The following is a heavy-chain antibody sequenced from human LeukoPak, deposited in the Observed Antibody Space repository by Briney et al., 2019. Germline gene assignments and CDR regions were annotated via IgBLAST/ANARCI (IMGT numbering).Heavy chain of an antibody. V-gene: IGHV4-39*07. CDR2: ISYSGST. CDR1: GGSIGSTRYY. CDR3: ARVSYTSSTYYFDY. Sequence: SETLSLTCTVSGGSIGSTRYYWGWIRQPPGKGLEWIGSISYSGSTHYNPSLQSRVTISVDRSKNQFSLKLSSVTAADTAVYYCARVSYTSSTYYFDYWGQGTLVTVSS. J-gene: IGHJ4*02. D-gene: IGHD2-2*02.